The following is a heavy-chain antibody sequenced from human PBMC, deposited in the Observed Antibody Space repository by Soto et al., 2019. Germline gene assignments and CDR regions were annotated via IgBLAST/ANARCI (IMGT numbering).Heavy chain of an antibody. J-gene: IGHJ6*02. V-gene: IGHV3-21*01. CDR3: ARGNYFAMDV. D-gene: IGHD3-10*01. CDR2: ISGSSSYI. CDR1: GFTFSSYS. Sequence: GSLRLSCAASGFTFSSYSMNWVRQAPGKGLEWVSSISGSSSYIYFADSVKGRFTVSRDNAKNSLYLQMNSLRAEDTAVYYCARGNYFAMDVWGQGTTVTVSS.